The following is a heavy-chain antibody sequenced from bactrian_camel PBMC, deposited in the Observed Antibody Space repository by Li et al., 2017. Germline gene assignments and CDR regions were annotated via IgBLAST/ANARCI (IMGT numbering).Heavy chain of an antibody. V-gene: IGHV3S55*01. CDR1: GVSFSNCG. CDR2: INIDGAT. Sequence: HVQLVESGGGSVQAGGSLKLSCAASGVSFSNCGMGWYRQAPGEERELVSSINIDGATTYADSVKDRFTISQDNNKNTLYLEMSSLKIEDTAMYYCAADRCYPGWSRSGDEFPYWGRGTQVTVS. CDR3: AADRCYPGWSRSGDEFPY. D-gene: IGHD1*01. J-gene: IGHJ4*01.